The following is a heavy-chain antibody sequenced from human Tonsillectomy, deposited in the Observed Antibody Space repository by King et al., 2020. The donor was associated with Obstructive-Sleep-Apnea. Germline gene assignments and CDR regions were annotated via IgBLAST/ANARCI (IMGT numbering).Heavy chain of an antibody. V-gene: IGHV4-59*08. CDR3: ARGGYYYFDY. D-gene: IGHD3-22*01. J-gene: IGHJ4*02. CDR2: IYYSGST. Sequence: MQLQESGPGLVKPSETLSLTCTVSGGSISTYYWSWIRQPPGKGLEWIGYIYYSGSTNYNPSLKSRVTMSVDTSKNQFSLNPSSLTAADTAFYYCARGGYYYFDYWGQGTLATVSS. CDR1: GGSISTYY.